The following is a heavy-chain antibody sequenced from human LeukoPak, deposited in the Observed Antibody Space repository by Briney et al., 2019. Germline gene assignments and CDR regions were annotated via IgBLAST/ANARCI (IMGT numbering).Heavy chain of an antibody. J-gene: IGHJ3*02. Sequence: SQTLSLTCAISGDSVSSNSGAWNWIRQSPSRGLEWLGRTYYRSKWYNYYAVSVKSRITISPDTSKNQFSLQLKSVTPEDTAVYYCARYPGVEATRLDAFDIWGQGTMVTVSS. CDR2: TYYRSKWYN. V-gene: IGHV6-1*01. CDR3: ARYPGVEATRLDAFDI. CDR1: GDSVSSNSGA. D-gene: IGHD2-15*01.